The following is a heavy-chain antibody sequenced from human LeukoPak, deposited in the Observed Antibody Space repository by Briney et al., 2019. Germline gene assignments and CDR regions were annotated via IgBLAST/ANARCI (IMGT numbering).Heavy chain of an antibody. CDR2: INHSGST. CDR3: ARGLGYDFWSGYYPYFDY. J-gene: IGHJ4*02. Sequence: SGTLSLTCAVYGGSFSGYYWSWIRQPPGKGLEWIGEINHSGSTNYNPSLKSRVTISVDTSKNQFSLKLSSVTAADTAVYYCARGLGYDFWSGYYPYFDYWGQGTLVTVSS. D-gene: IGHD3-3*01. V-gene: IGHV4-34*01. CDR1: GGSFSGYY.